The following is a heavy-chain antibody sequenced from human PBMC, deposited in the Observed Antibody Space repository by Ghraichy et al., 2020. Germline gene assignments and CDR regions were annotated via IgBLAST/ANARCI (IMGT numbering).Heavy chain of an antibody. D-gene: IGHD2/OR15-2a*01. CDR2: INPKRGDT. V-gene: IGHV1-2*06. Sequence: ASVKVSCRASGYTFTDYYIHCVRQAPGQGLEWMGRINPKRGDTKYGQKFRGRVTLTRDTSISTAYMEVSRLRSDDTAVYYCARGSGKYYFDLGYWGQGTLVTVSS. CDR1: GYTFTDYY. CDR3: ARGSGKYYFDLGY. J-gene: IGHJ4*02.